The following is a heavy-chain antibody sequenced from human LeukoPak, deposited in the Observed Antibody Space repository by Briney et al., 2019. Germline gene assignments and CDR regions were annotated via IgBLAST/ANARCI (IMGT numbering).Heavy chain of an antibody. D-gene: IGHD3-3*01. CDR1: GGSISSYY. CDR3: ARHGKFDYDFWSGNNWFDP. Sequence: SETLSLTCTVSGGSISSYYWSWIRQPPGKGLEWIGYIYYSGSTNYNPSLKSRVTISVDTSKNQFSLKLSSVTAADTAVYYCARHGKFDYDFWSGNNWFDPWGQGTLVTVSS. V-gene: IGHV4-59*08. J-gene: IGHJ5*02. CDR2: IYYSGST.